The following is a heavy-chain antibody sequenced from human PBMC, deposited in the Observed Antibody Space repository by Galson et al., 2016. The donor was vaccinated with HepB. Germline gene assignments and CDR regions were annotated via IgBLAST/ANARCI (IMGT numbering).Heavy chain of an antibody. D-gene: IGHD5-18*01. V-gene: IGHV3-11*04. Sequence: SLRLSCAASGFTFSDYYMNWIRQAPGKGLEWISYISSRSSTIYYADSVKGRFTISRDNAKNSLFLQMNSLRAEDTAVYYCVRGGDTVTGAAFDVWGQGTMVTVSS. CDR2: ISSRSSTI. CDR1: GFTFSDYY. J-gene: IGHJ3*01. CDR3: VRGGDTVTGAAFDV.